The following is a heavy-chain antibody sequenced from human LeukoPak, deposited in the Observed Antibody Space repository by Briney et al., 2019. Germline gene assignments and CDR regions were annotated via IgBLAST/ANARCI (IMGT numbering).Heavy chain of an antibody. V-gene: IGHV1-69*13. Sequence: ASVKVSCKASGGTFSSYAISWVRQAPGQGLEWMGGIIPIFGTANYAQKFQGRVTITADESTSTAYMELSSLRSEDTAVYYCARSNYDFWSGPPLDHWGQGTLVTVSS. CDR1: GGTFSSYA. J-gene: IGHJ4*02. D-gene: IGHD3-3*01. CDR3: ARSNYDFWSGPPLDH. CDR2: IIPIFGTA.